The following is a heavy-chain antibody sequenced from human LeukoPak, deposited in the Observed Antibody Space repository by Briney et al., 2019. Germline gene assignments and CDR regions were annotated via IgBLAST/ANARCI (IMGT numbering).Heavy chain of an antibody. V-gene: IGHV1-2*02. CDR2: INPRSGGT. Sequence: ASVKVSCKASGYTFTDYYIHWLRQAPGEGPEWMGWINPRSGGTGYAQKFQDRAAMTRDTSISTVYMDLKWLRSDDTAVYYCARLVRSGTGYDPPTYWGQGSLVTVSS. D-gene: IGHD5-12*01. CDR1: GYTFTDYY. CDR3: ARLVRSGTGYDPPTY. J-gene: IGHJ4*02.